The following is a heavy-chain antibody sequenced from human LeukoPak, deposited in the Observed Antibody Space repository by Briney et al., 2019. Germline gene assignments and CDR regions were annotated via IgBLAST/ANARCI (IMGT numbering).Heavy chain of an antibody. Sequence: GGSLRLSCEASGFTFSDSAMSWVRQAPGKGLEWVSAISSTGATTYYADSVKGRFTISRDNSENTLYLQMNGLRAEDTALYYCAKRVSGGATYFDYWGQGTLVTVSS. J-gene: IGHJ4*02. V-gene: IGHV3-23*01. CDR3: AKRVSGGATYFDY. CDR1: GFTFSDSA. CDR2: ISSTGATT. D-gene: IGHD3-16*01.